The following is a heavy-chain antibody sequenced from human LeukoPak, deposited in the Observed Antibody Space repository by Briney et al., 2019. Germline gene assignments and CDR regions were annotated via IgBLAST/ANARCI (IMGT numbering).Heavy chain of an antibody. D-gene: IGHD6-19*01. Sequence: GGSLRLSCAASEFTVSSNYMSWVRQAPGKGLEWVSVIYSGGSTYYADSVKGRFTISRDNSKNTLYLQMNSLRAEDTAVYYCARIPYSSGWYRTYYFDYWGQGTLVTVSS. CDR3: ARIPYSSGWYRTYYFDY. CDR2: IYSGGST. CDR1: EFTVSSNY. V-gene: IGHV3-53*01. J-gene: IGHJ4*02.